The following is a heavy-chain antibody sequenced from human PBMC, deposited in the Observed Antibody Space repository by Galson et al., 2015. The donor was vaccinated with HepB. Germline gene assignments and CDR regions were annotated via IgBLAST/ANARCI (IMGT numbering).Heavy chain of an antibody. Sequence: SLRLSCAASGFTFSSYGMHWVRQAPGKGLEWVAVISYDGSNKYYADSVKGRFTISRDNSKNTLYLQMNSLRAEDTAVYYCAKDFAPDCSSTSCYYYGMDVWGQGTTVTVSS. CDR2: ISYDGSNK. CDR1: GFTFSSYG. V-gene: IGHV3-30*18. D-gene: IGHD2-2*01. CDR3: AKDFAPDCSSTSCYYYGMDV. J-gene: IGHJ6*02.